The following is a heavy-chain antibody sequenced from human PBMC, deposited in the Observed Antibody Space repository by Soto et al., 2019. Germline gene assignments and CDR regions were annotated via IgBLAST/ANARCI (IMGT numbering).Heavy chain of an antibody. D-gene: IGHD6-13*01. J-gene: IGHJ5*02. CDR2: IYHSGAT. CDR3: AGRLIADQDWLEP. Sequence: PSETLALTCFFSVVAIINNNGCTWVRQPPGKWLEWIAEIYHSGATNYNPSLRSRVTLSVDKSNNQVSLRLNSVTAADTAVYYCAGRLIADQDWLEPCGKGNMVNVSS. V-gene: IGHV4-4*02. CDR1: VVAIINNNG.